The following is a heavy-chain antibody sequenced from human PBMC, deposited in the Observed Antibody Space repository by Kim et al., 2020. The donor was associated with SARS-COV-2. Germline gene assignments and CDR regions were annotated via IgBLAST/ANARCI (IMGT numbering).Heavy chain of an antibody. CDR3: AGGCGSTSCYKLPRFDP. CDR1: GYTFTSYG. J-gene: IGHJ5*02. D-gene: IGHD2-2*02. CDR2: ISAYNGNT. Sequence: ASVKVSCKASGYTFTSYGISWVRQAPGQGLEWMGWISAYNGNTNYAQKLQGRVTMTTDTSTSTAYMELRGLRSDDTAVYYCAGGCGSTSCYKLPRFDPWGQGTLVTVSS. V-gene: IGHV1-18*01.